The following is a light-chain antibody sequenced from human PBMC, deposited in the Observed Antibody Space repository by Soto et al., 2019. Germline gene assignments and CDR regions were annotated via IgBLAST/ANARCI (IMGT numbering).Light chain of an antibody. Sequence: IEMTQSPATLSLAPGERVTLSCRASESVSTNLAWYQQKAGQAPRLLIYGASTRATGIPARFSGSGSGTEFTLTISSLQPDDFATYYCQHYNSYSEAFGQGTKVDIK. CDR3: QHYNSYSEA. J-gene: IGKJ1*01. V-gene: IGKV3-15*01. CDR2: GAS. CDR1: ESVSTN.